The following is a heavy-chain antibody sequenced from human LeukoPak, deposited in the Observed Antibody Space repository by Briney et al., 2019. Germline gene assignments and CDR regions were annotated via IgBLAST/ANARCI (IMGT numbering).Heavy chain of an antibody. J-gene: IGHJ5*02. Sequence: SQTLSLTCTVSGGSISSGGYYWSWSRQHPGKGLEWIGYIYYSGSTYYNPSLKSRVTISVDTSKNQFSLKLSSVTAADTAVYYCARRVVPAASFDPWGQGTLVTVYS. V-gene: IGHV4-31*03. D-gene: IGHD2-2*01. CDR2: IYYSGST. CDR1: GGSISSGGYY. CDR3: ARRVVPAASFDP.